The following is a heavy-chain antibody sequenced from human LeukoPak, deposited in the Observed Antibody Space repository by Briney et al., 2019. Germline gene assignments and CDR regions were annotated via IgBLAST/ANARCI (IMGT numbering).Heavy chain of an antibody. Sequence: SETLSLTCTVSGGSLISGGYYWGWTRQPPGRRLKCIGSIYYSGSTYYNPSLKSRVTISVDTSKNQFSLKLSSVNAADTAVYYCARHIGSIREYYFDYWGQGTLVTVSS. CDR2: IYYSGST. J-gene: IGHJ4*02. D-gene: IGHD3-3*01. V-gene: IGHV4-39*01. CDR1: GGSLISGGYY. CDR3: ARHIGSIREYYFDY.